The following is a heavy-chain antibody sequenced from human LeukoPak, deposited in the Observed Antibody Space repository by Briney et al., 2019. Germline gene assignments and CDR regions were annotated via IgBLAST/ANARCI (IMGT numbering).Heavy chain of an antibody. Sequence: SETLSLTCAVSGGSITYYYWNWIRHPPGKGLGWIGYIHNSGSTSYNSSLKSRVTISADMSKNQVSLKLTSVTAADTAVYYCASCIVGANWFDPWGQGILVTVSS. CDR2: IHNSGST. J-gene: IGHJ5*02. V-gene: IGHV4-59*01. D-gene: IGHD1-26*01. CDR1: GGSITYYY. CDR3: ASCIVGANWFDP.